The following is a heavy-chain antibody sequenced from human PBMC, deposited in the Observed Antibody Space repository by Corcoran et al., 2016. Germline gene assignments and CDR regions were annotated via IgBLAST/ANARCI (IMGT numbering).Heavy chain of an antibody. CDR3: AREGRKGYGSSRYFDY. J-gene: IGHJ4*02. CDR1: GYSISSGYY. D-gene: IGHD6-13*01. CDR2: IYHSGRT. V-gene: IGHV4-38-2*02. Sequence: QVQLQESGPGLVKPSETLSLTCTVSGYSISSGYYWGWIRQPPGKGLEWIGSIYHSGRTYYNPTLKSRVTISGDTSKNQFSLKLSAVTAADTAVYYCAREGRKGYGSSRYFDYWGQGTLVTVSS.